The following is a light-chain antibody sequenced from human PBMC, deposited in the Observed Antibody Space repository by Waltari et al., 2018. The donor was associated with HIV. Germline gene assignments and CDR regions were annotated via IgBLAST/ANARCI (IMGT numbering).Light chain of an antibody. CDR2: QDT. V-gene: IGLV3-25*03. J-gene: IGLJ2*01. CDR3: QSAHNSDVI. CDR1: ALPKNS. Sequence: SYELTQTPSVSLPPGQTTKIMCSGDALPKNSVYWYQQKAGQAPVMIILQDTKRPSDIPARFSASSAGTTATLTISGVQAEDEADYFCQSAHNSDVIFGGGTKLTVL.